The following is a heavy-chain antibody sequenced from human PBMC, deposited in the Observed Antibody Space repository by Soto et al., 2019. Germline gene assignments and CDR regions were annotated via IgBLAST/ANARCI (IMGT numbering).Heavy chain of an antibody. V-gene: IGHV3-74*01. CDR1: GFTFTEYW. CDR2: IHADGTRT. J-gene: IGHJ6*02. CDR3: ARGLKNYYGTDV. Sequence: EEQLVESGGGLVQPGGSLRLSCAASGFTFTEYWMHWVRQVPGKGLVWVSRIHADGTRTSYADSVKGRFTISRDNAKNTVYLQMNSLRAEDTAVFYGARGLKNYYGTDVWGQGTTVTVSS. D-gene: IGHD3-16*01.